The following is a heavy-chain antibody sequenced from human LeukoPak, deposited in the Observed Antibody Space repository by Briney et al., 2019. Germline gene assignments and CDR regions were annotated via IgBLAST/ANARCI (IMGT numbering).Heavy chain of an antibody. D-gene: IGHD6-19*01. CDR1: GFTFSSYE. CDR2: ISSSGSTI. V-gene: IGHV3-48*03. Sequence: PGGSLRLSCAASGFTFSSYEMNWVRQAPGKGLEWVSYISSSGSTIYYADSVKGRFTISRDNAKNLLYLQMNSLRAEDTAVYYCARGGPLTSSGWPTFDYWGQGTLVTVSS. J-gene: IGHJ4*02. CDR3: ARGGPLTSSGWPTFDY.